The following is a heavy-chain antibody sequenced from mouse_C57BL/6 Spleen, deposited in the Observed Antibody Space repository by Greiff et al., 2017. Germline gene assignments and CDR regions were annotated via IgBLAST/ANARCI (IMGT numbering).Heavy chain of an antibody. CDR2: ISDGGSYT. CDR1: GFTFSSYA. Sequence: EVQRVESGGGLVKPGGSLKLSCAASGFTFSSYAMSWVRQTPEKRLEWVATISDGGSYTYYPDNVKGRFTISRDNAKNNLYLQMSHLKSEDTAMYYCAREGGYDYDFYAMDYWGQGTSVTVSS. CDR3: AREGGYDYDFYAMDY. J-gene: IGHJ4*01. V-gene: IGHV5-4*01. D-gene: IGHD2-4*01.